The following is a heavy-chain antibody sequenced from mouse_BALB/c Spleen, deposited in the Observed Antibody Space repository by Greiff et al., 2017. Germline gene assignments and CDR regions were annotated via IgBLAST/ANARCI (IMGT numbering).Heavy chain of an antibody. Sequence: EVKLMESGGGLVQPGGSRKLSCAASGFTFSSFGMHWVRQAPEKGLEWVAYISSGSSTIYYADTVKGRFTISRDNPKNTLFLQMTSLRSEDTAMYYCARGYGDDMDYWGQGTSVTVSS. CDR2: ISSGSSTI. CDR1: GFTFSSFG. J-gene: IGHJ4*01. CDR3: ARGYGDDMDY. D-gene: IGHD1-2*01. V-gene: IGHV5-17*02.